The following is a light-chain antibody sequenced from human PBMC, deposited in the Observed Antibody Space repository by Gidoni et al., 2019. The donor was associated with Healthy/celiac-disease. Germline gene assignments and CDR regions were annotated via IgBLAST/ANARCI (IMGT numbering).Light chain of an antibody. CDR1: QSISSY. J-gene: IGKJ4*01. V-gene: IGKV1-39*01. CDR3: QQSYSTPLT. Sequence: DIQMTHSPSSLSASVGDRVTITCRASQSISSYLNCYQQKPGKAPKLLIYAASSLQGGVPSRFSGSGAGTDFTLTISSLQPEDFATYYCQQSYSTPLTFGGGTKVEIK. CDR2: AAS.